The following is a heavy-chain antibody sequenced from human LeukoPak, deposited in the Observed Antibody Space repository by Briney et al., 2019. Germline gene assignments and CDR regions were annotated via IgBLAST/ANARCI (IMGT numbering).Heavy chain of an antibody. CDR1: GFSFSTYA. CDR2: VSHDTRTK. D-gene: IGHD5-12*01. CDR3: ARAIVGTENFDY. V-gene: IGHV3-30*10. Sequence: GSLRLSCAASGFSFSTYAMHWVRQAPGKGLEWVAVVSHDTRTKYYTDSLKGRFTISRDNSKNTLYLQMNGLRTDDTAVYCCARAIVGTENFDYWGQGTLITVSS. J-gene: IGHJ4*02.